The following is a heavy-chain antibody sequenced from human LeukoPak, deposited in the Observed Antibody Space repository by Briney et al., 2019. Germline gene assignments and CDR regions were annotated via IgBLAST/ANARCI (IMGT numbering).Heavy chain of an antibody. CDR2: IYYSGST. CDR1: GGSISSGGYY. J-gene: IGHJ3*02. D-gene: IGHD4-17*01. CDR3: ARGGTAVIAPYAFDI. Sequence: PSETLSLTCTVSGGSISSGGYYWSWIRQHPGKGLEWIGYIYYSGSTNCNPSVKSRVAMSVDTSKKQFSLKLSSLTAADTAVYYCARGGTAVIAPYAFDIWGQGTMVTVSS. V-gene: IGHV4-61*08.